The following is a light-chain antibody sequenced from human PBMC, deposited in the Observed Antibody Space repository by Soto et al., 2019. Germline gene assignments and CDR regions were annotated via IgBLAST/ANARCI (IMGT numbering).Light chain of an antibody. CDR2: EVS. Sequence: QSVLAQPASVSGSPGHSIAISFTGSSSDFGIYNYVSWYQQHPGKVPKLIIYEVSNRPSGVSNRFSGSKSGNTASLTISGLQAEDEADYYCSSYTTSSTRVFGTGNKVTV. CDR1: SSDFGIYNY. V-gene: IGLV2-14*01. J-gene: IGLJ1*01. CDR3: SSYTTSSTRV.